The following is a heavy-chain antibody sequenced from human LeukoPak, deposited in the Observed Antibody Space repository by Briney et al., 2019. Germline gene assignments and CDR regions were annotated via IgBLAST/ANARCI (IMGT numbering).Heavy chain of an antibody. Sequence: SETLSLTCTVSGGSVSSGTYYWTWIRQPAGKGLEWIGRIYTSGSTNFNPSLKSRVSISLDTSQNQFSLKVSTVTAADTAVYYCARGPNHLRYFKGLYGMDVWGQGTTVTVSS. CDR1: GGSVSSGTYY. CDR3: ARGPNHLRYFKGLYGMDV. CDR2: IYTSGST. D-gene: IGHD3-9*01. J-gene: IGHJ6*02. V-gene: IGHV4-61*02.